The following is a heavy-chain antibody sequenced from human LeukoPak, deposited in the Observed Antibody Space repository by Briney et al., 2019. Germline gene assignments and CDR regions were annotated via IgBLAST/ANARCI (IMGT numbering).Heavy chain of an antibody. CDR1: GGSISSGSYY. V-gene: IGHV4-61*02. D-gene: IGHD2-2*01. Sequence: SETLSLTCTVSGGSISSGSYYWSWIRQPAGKGLEWIGRIYTSGSTNYNPSLKSRVTISVDTSKNQFSLKLSSVTAADTAVYYCARWGSTSCFDYWGQGTLVTVSS. J-gene: IGHJ4*02. CDR3: ARWGSTSCFDY. CDR2: IYTSGST.